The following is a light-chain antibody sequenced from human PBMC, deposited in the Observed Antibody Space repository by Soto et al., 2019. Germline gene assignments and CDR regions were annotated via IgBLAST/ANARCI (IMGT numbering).Light chain of an antibody. Sequence: EIVLTQSPGTLSLSPGERATLSCRASQSVSSNYLAWYQQKPGQAPRLLIYGASSRATGIPDRFSGSGSGTEFTLTISRLEPEDFAVYYCQQYGSSRATFGQGTKVEI. CDR1: QSVSSNY. J-gene: IGKJ1*01. V-gene: IGKV3-20*01. CDR3: QQYGSSRAT. CDR2: GAS.